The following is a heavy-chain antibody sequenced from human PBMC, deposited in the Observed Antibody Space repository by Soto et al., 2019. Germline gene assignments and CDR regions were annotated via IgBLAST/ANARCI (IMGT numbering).Heavy chain of an antibody. CDR3: ARCYCSIGSFYACWHLDL. CDR1: GYTFTNYA. V-gene: IGHV1-18*01. CDR2: ISPATVDT. D-gene: IGHD2-2*01. Sequence: QAHLVQSGAEVKEPGASVKVSCQASGYTFTNYAISWVRQAPVHGLEWMGWISPATVDTDQAQRFQDRVTMTLDTSTNTTNMELRSLGTDDTAVYYCARCYCSIGSFYACWHLDLWGPGTLVTVSS. J-gene: IGHJ2*01.